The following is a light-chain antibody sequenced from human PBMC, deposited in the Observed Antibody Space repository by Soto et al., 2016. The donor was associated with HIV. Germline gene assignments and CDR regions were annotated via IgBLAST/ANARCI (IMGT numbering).Light chain of an antibody. V-gene: IGKV1-39*01. CDR3: QQLSSHLYT. J-gene: IGKJ2*01. Sequence: DILMTQSPSSLSASVGDRVTITCRASQNINSYLNWYQQKPGQAPKVLIYAASSLQSGVPSRFSGSGSGTDFTLTISSLQPEDFATYYCQQLSSHLYTFGQGTRLEIK. CDR2: AAS. CDR1: QNINSY.